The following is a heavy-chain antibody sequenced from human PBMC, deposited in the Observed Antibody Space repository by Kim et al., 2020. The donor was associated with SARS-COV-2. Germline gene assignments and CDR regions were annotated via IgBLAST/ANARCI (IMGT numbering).Heavy chain of an antibody. CDR1: GFTFDDYG. V-gene: IGHV3-20*04. J-gene: IGHJ6*02. D-gene: IGHD3-10*01. CDR3: ARGGYYGSGSYPSVTNYYYYYGMDV. Sequence: GGSLRLSCAASGFTFDDYGMSWVRQAPGKGLEWVSGINWNGGSTGYADSVKGRFTISRDNAKNSLYLQMNSLRAEDTALYYCARGGYYGSGSYPSVTNYYYYYGMDVWGQGTTVTVSS. CDR2: INWNGGST.